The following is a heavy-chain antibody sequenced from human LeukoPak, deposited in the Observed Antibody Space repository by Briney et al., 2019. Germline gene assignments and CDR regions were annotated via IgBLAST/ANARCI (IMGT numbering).Heavy chain of an antibody. J-gene: IGHJ4*02. CDR2: IYYSGST. CDR1: GGSISSGGYY. Sequence: PSQTLSLTCTVSGGSISSGGYYWSWIRQHPGKGLEWIGYIYYSGSTYYNPSLKNRVTISVDTSKNQFSLKLSSVTAADTAVYYCAREHVDILTGYYSGYFDYWGQGTLVTVSS. D-gene: IGHD3-9*01. V-gene: IGHV4-31*03. CDR3: AREHVDILTGYYSGYFDY.